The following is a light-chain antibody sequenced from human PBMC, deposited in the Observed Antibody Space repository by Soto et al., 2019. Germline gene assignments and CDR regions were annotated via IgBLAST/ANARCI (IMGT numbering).Light chain of an antibody. CDR1: SSNIGSNY. V-gene: IGLV1-47*01. J-gene: IGLJ2*01. Sequence: QSVLTQPPSASGTPGQRVTISCSGSSSNIGSNYVYWYQQLPGTAPKLLIYRNNQRPSGVPDRFSGSKSGTSACLAISGLRSGDEADYYWAAWDDSLSGPVFGGGTKVAVL. CDR2: RNN. CDR3: AAWDDSLSGPV.